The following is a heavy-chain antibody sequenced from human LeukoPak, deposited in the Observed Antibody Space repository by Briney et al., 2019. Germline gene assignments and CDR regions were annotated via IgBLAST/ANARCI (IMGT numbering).Heavy chain of an antibody. D-gene: IGHD2-15*01. CDR2: IYSGGST. CDR3: AKAGAVVVVAAKYFDY. V-gene: IGHV3-53*05. CDR1: GFTVSSNY. Sequence: GGSLRLSCAASGFTVSSNYMSWVRQAPGKGLEWVSVIYSGGSTYYADSVKGRFTISRDNSKNTLYLQMNSLRPEDTAVYYCAKAGAVVVVAAKYFDYWGQGTLVTVSS. J-gene: IGHJ4*02.